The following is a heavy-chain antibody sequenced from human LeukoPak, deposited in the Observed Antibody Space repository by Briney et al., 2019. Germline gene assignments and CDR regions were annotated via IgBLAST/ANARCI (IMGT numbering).Heavy chain of an antibody. D-gene: IGHD3-22*01. J-gene: IGHJ4*02. V-gene: IGHV4-59*01. Sequence: SETLSLTCTVSGGSISSYYWSWIRQPPGKGLEWIGCIHYSGSTNYNPSLKSRVTISVDTSKNQFSLKLSSVTAADTAAYYRARVRDRSSYLYDLDYWGQGTLVTVSS. CDR3: ARVRDRSSYLYDLDY. CDR2: IHYSGST. CDR1: GGSISSYY.